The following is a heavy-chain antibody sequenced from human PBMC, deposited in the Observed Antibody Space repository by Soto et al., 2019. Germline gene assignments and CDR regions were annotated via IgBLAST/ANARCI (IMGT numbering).Heavy chain of an antibody. J-gene: IGHJ6*02. CDR2: IWYDGSNK. V-gene: IGHV3-33*01. D-gene: IGHD2-2*01. CDR1: GFTFSSYG. CDR3: ARVRGSSTSVQGYYYGMDV. Sequence: GVLRLSCAASGFTFSSYGMHWVRQAPGKGLEWVAVIWYDGSNKYYADSVKGRFTISRDNSKNTLYLQMNSLRAEDTAVYYCARVRGSSTSVQGYYYGMDVWGQGTTVTVSS.